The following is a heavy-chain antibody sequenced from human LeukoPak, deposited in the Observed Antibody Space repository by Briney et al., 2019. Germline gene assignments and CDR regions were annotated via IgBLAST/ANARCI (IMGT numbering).Heavy chain of an antibody. Sequence: SETLSLTCTVSGGSVYTSDYYWGWVRQPPGKGPEWIGDIFYTGKTNYTPSLKSRVSISIDTSKNQFSLKLTSVTAADTAVYYCARVFDSWGQGTLVTVSS. J-gene: IGHJ4*02. CDR1: GGSVYTSDYY. CDR3: ARVFDS. CDR2: IFYTGKT. V-gene: IGHV4-39*07.